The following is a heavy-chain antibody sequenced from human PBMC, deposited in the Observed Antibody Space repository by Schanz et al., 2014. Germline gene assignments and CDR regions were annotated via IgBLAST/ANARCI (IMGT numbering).Heavy chain of an antibody. CDR1: GGTFSTYP. CDR3: ARSGSSNWYFFDY. V-gene: IGHV1-69*02. Sequence: QVQLVQSGAEVKKPGSSMKVSCKASGGTFSTYPINWLRQGPGQGLEWMGRIIPILGIANYAQKFQGRVTITADRSTSTAYMELSSLRSEDTAVYYCARSGSSNWYFFDYWGQGTLVTVSS. CDR2: IIPILGIA. D-gene: IGHD6-13*01. J-gene: IGHJ4*02.